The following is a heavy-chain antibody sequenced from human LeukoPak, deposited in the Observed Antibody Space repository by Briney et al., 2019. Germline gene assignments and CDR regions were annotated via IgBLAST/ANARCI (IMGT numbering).Heavy chain of an antibody. Sequence: GGSLRLSCAASGFTFSSYAMSWVRQAPGKGLEWVSAISGSGGSTYYADSVKGRFTISRDNSKNTLYLQMNSLRAEDTAVYYCAKGKATYGDWYTLYFDYWGQGTLVTVSS. J-gene: IGHJ4*02. CDR3: AKGKATYGDWYTLYFDY. V-gene: IGHV3-23*01. CDR1: GFTFSSYA. CDR2: ISGSGGST. D-gene: IGHD3/OR15-3a*01.